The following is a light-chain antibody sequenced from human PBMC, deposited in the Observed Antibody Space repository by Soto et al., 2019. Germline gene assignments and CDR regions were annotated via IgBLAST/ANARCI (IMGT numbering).Light chain of an antibody. J-gene: IGLJ1*01. V-gene: IGLV2-14*01. Sequence: QPVLTQPASVSGSPGQSITISCTGTSSDVGGYNYVSWYQQHPGKAPKLMIYDVSNRPSGVSNRFSGSKSGNTASLTISGLQAEDEADYYCSSYTSSSTTFYVFGTGTKLTVL. CDR3: SSYTSSSTTFYV. CDR1: SSDVGGYNY. CDR2: DVS.